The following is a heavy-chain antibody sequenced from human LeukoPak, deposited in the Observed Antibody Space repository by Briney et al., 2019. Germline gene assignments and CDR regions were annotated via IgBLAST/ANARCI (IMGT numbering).Heavy chain of an antibody. J-gene: IGHJ6*02. CDR3: AKDFPHYYEVPHGMDV. V-gene: IGHV3-48*03. CDR2: LRVRCGTI. Sequence: PGLSLSLLQAVSGHLYRLYDMKWARHAWAKGREYVAYLRVRCGTIYYGDSAEGRFAISRDHAKNSLYLQMNGPRVEDTAIYYCAKDFPHYYEVPHGMDVWGQGTTVTV. CDR1: GHLYRLYD. D-gene: IGHD3-22*01.